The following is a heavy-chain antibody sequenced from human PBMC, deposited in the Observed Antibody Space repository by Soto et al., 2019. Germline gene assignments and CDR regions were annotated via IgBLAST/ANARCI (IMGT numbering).Heavy chain of an antibody. D-gene: IGHD3-3*01. J-gene: IGHJ6*02. CDR3: ARDLQGDFWSGPMDV. Sequence: GGSLRLSCAASGFTFSDYYMSWIRQAPGKGLEWVSYISSSSSYTNYAVSVKGRFTISRDNAKNSLYLQMNSLTAEDTAVYYCARDLQGDFWSGPMDVGGQGTTVTVSS. CDR2: ISSSSSYT. V-gene: IGHV3-11*06. CDR1: GFTFSDYY.